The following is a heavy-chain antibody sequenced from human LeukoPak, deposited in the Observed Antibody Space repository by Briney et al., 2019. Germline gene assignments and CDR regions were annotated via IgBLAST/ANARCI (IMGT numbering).Heavy chain of an antibody. CDR2: IIPILGIA. CDR1: GGTFSSYA. Sequence: SVKVSCKASGGTFSSYAISWVRQAPGQGLEWMGRIIPILGIANYAQKFQGRVTITADKSTSTAYMELSSLRSEDTAVYYCARDRSYSSSWYSYFDYWGQGTLVTVSS. V-gene: IGHV1-69*04. J-gene: IGHJ4*02. D-gene: IGHD6-13*01. CDR3: ARDRSYSSSWYSYFDY.